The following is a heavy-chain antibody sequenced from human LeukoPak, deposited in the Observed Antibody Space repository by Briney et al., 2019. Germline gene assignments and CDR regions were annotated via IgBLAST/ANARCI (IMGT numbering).Heavy chain of an antibody. V-gene: IGHV3-7*01. CDR1: GFIFSSYW. J-gene: IGHJ4*02. Sequence: GGSLRLSCAASGFIFSSYWMSWVRQAPGKGLEWVANIKQDGSEKYYVDSVKGRFTISRDNAKNSLYLQMNSLRAEDTAVYYCARVSIRFLEWLYGHNFDYWGQGTLVTVSS. D-gene: IGHD3-3*01. CDR2: IKQDGSEK. CDR3: ARVSIRFLEWLYGHNFDY.